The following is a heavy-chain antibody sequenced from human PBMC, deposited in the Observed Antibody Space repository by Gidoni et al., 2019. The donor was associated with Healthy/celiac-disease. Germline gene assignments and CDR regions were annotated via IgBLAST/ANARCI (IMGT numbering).Heavy chain of an antibody. D-gene: IGHD3-3*01. CDR2: ISYDGSNK. V-gene: IGHV3-30*18. Sequence: QVKLVESGGGVIQPGGTLRLSCAAHVFTCSSYCMHWVRQAPGKGLEWVAVISYDGSNKYYADSVKGRFTISRDNSKNTLYLQMNSLRAEDTAVYYCAKDLSPGITIFGVAPFDPWGQGTLVTVSS. CDR1: VFTCSSYC. CDR3: AKDLSPGITIFGVAPFDP. J-gene: IGHJ5*02.